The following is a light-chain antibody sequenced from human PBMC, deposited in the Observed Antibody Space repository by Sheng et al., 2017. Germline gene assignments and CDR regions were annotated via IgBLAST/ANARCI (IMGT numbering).Light chain of an antibody. CDR3: QQYSIDSPQT. Sequence: EIVLTQSPGTLSLSPGERVTVSCRASQSVRSSSLAWYQQRPGQTPRLLIYASSSRATGIPDRFSGSGSGTDFTLTITRLEPEDSAMYYCQQYSIDSPQTFGQGTKVEIK. V-gene: IGKV3-20*01. CDR1: QSVRSSS. J-gene: IGKJ1*01. CDR2: ASS.